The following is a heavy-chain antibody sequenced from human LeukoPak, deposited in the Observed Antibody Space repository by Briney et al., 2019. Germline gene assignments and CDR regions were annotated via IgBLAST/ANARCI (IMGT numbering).Heavy chain of an antibody. J-gene: IGHJ4*02. CDR1: GFTFSRYW. Sequence: GGSLRLSCAASGFTFSRYWMSWVRKAPGKGLEWVANIKTDGSEKYYVDSLKGRFIISRDNAKNSLYLQMNSLRAEDTAVYYCARDWDGSGWPIDYWGQGTLVTVSS. V-gene: IGHV3-7*05. D-gene: IGHD6-19*01. CDR2: IKTDGSEK. CDR3: ARDWDGSGWPIDY.